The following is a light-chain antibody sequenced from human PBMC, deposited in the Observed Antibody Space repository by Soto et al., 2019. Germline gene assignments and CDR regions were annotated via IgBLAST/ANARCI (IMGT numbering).Light chain of an antibody. CDR1: RTLSSW. CDR3: QQYNSYSLT. CDR2: DVS. Sequence: DIQMTQSPSTLSASVGDRVTITCRASRTLSSWLAWYQQKPGQAPKLLIYDVSSLESGVPSRFSGSGSGTEFTLTISSLQPDDFATYYCQQYNSYSLTFGGGTKVEIK. J-gene: IGKJ4*01. V-gene: IGKV1-5*01.